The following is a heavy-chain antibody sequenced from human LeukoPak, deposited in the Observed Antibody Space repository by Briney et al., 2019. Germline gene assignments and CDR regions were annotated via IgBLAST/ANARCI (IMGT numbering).Heavy chain of an antibody. D-gene: IGHD5-18*01. Sequence: ASVKVSCKASGYTFATYAISWVRQAPGQGLEWMGRISPNNGNTNYAQKLQGRVTMTTDTSTSTAYMELRSLRSDDTAVYYCARDHYLSYGPRPGNYFDYWGQGTLVTVSS. CDR3: ARDHYLSYGPRPGNYFDY. J-gene: IGHJ4*02. CDR1: GYTFATYA. V-gene: IGHV1-18*01. CDR2: ISPNNGNT.